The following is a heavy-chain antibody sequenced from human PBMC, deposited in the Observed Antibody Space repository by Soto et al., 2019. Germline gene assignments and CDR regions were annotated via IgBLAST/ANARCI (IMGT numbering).Heavy chain of an antibody. Sequence: SETLSLTCAVSGGSISSSNWWSWVRQPPGKGLEWIGEIYHSGSTNYNPSLKSRVTISVDKSKNQFSLKLSSVTAADTAVYYCARAIVVVVAATHWFDPWGQGTLVTVSS. J-gene: IGHJ5*02. D-gene: IGHD2-15*01. V-gene: IGHV4-4*02. CDR3: ARAIVVVVAATHWFDP. CDR2: IYHSGST. CDR1: GGSISSSNW.